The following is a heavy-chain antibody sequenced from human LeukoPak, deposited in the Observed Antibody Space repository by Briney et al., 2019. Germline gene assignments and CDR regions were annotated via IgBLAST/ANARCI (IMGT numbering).Heavy chain of an antibody. V-gene: IGHV4-4*07. J-gene: IGHJ6*03. Sequence: PSETLSLTCTVAGDSLTNYYWSWIRQPAGKGLEWIGRIHINGNTNYNPSLDSRVTISLDTSKNQFSLKLSSVTAAGTAVYYCARVVFPGYYYYMDVWGKGTTVTISS. CDR2: IHINGNT. CDR1: GDSLTNYY. CDR3: ARVVFPGYYYYMDV. D-gene: IGHD2-21*01.